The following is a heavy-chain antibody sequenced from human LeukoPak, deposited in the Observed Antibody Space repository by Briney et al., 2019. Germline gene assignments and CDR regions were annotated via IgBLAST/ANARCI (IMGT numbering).Heavy chain of an antibody. CDR2: INYTGAT. CDR1: GGSFTGYY. CDR3: ARGNILSGYCFDF. J-gene: IGHJ4*02. Sequence: SETLSLTCAVYGGSFTGYYWSWIRQPPGKGLEWVGEINYTGATSYNPSLKSRATISIDTSKNQVSLKRNSVTAADTAVYYCARGNILSGYCFDFWGQGALVTVSS. D-gene: IGHD3-9*01. V-gene: IGHV4-34*01.